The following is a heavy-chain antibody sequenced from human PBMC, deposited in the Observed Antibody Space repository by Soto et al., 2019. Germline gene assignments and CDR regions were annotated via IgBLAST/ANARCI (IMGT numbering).Heavy chain of an antibody. J-gene: IGHJ5*02. CDR3: ARAAGRFGEPYWFDP. CDR2: INPLGFST. D-gene: IGHD3-16*01. Sequence: QVQLVQSGAEVKKPGASVKVSCKASGYTFTSYNMHWVRQAPGQGLEWVGMINPLGFSTTYAQKSRGRVTMTRDTSTSKVYMELTNLRSDDAAVYYCARAAGRFGEPYWFDPWGQGTLVTVSP. V-gene: IGHV1-46*01. CDR1: GYTFTSYN.